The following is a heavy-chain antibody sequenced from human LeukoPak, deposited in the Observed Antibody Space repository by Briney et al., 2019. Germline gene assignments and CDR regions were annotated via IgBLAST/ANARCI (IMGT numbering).Heavy chain of an antibody. CDR1: GGSISSGGYS. V-gene: IGHV4-30-2*01. CDR3: ARGGAVVYGMGV. D-gene: IGHD2-15*01. Sequence: PSETLSLTCAVSGGSISSGGYSWSWIRQPPGKGLEWIGYIYHSGSTYYNPSLKSRVTISVDRSKNQFSLKLSSVTAADTAVYYCARGGAVVYGMGVWGRGTTVTVSS. J-gene: IGHJ6*02. CDR2: IYHSGST.